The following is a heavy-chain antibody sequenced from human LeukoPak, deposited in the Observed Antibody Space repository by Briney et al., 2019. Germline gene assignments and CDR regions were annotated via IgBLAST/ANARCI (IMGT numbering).Heavy chain of an antibody. CDR1: GFTFRSHW. CDR3: ARVEVAVSQES. V-gene: IGHV3-7*01. CDR2: IHQYGGEK. Sequence: GGSLRLSCEGSGFTFRSHWMSWVRQAPGKGLEWVANIHQYGGEKYYVDSVRGRFSISRDNAKNSLYLEMNSLRAEDRAVYYCARVEVAVSQESWGQGTLVTVSS. D-gene: IGHD4-17*01. J-gene: IGHJ5*02.